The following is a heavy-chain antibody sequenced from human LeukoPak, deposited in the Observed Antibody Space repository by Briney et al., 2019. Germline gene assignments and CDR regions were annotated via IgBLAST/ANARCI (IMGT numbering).Heavy chain of an antibody. CDR2: MNPNSGNT. J-gene: IGHJ4*02. CDR3: ARGPHCSSASCYRGPPDY. V-gene: IGHV1-8*03. CDR1: GFTFTNYD. Sequence: ASVKVSCKASGFTFTNYDINWVRQATGQGLEWMGWMNPNSGNTDYAQKFQGRVTITRNTSISTAYMELSNLRSEDTAVYYCARGPHCSSASCYRGPPDYWGQGTLVTVSS. D-gene: IGHD2-2*01.